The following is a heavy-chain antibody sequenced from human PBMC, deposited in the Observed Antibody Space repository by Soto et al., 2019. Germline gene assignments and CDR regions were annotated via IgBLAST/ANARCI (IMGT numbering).Heavy chain of an antibody. CDR3: ARDRASYVFWSGYIYYYYGMDV. V-gene: IGHV1-18*01. CDR2: ISAYNGNT. CDR1: GYTFASYG. D-gene: IGHD3-3*01. Sequence: ASVKVSCKASGYTFASYGISWVRQAPGQGLEWMGWISAYNGNTNYAQKLQGRVTMTTDTSTSTAYMELRSLRSDDTAVYYCARDRASYVFWSGYIYYYYGMDVWGQGTTVTVSS. J-gene: IGHJ6*02.